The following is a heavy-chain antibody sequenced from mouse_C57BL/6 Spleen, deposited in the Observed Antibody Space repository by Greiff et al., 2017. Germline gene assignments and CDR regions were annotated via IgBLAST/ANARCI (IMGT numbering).Heavy chain of an antibody. CDR3: ARSALYGSSPWFAD. Sequence: QVQLQQPGAELVMPGASVKLSCKASGYTFTSYWMHWVKQRPGQGLEWIGEIDPSDSYTNYNQKFKGKSTLTVDKSSSTAYMQLSSLTSEDSAVYYCARSALYGSSPWFADWGQGTLVTVSA. J-gene: IGHJ3*01. CDR2: IDPSDSYT. V-gene: IGHV1-69*01. CDR1: GYTFTSYW. D-gene: IGHD1-1*01.